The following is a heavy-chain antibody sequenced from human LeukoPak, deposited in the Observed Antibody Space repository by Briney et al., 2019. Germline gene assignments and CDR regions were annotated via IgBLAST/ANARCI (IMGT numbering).Heavy chain of an antibody. J-gene: IGHJ4*02. CDR1: GFTFSDYY. CDR2: ISGSSSTI. V-gene: IGHV3-11*01. D-gene: IGHD3-22*01. Sequence: GGSLRLSCAASGFTFSDYYMSWIRQAPGKGLEWVSYISGSSSTIYYADSVRGRFTISRDNAKNSLYLQMNSLRAEDTAVYYCTRDWDYDSSGYYRDYWAREPWSPSPQ. CDR3: TRDWDYDSSGYYRDY.